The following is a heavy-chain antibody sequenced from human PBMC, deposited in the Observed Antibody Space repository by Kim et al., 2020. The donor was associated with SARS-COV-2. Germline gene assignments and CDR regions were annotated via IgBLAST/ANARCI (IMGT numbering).Heavy chain of an antibody. D-gene: IGHD3-3*01. V-gene: IGHV4-59*13. J-gene: IGHJ4*02. CDR1: GGSISSYY. CDR2: IYYSGST. Sequence: SETLSLTCTVSGGSISSYYWSWIRQPPGKGLEWIGYIYYSGSTNYNPSLKSRVTISVDTSKNQFSLKLSSVTAADTAVYYCASGGYDFWSGNSNPVFDYWGQGTLVTVSS. CDR3: ASGGYDFWSGNSNPVFDY.